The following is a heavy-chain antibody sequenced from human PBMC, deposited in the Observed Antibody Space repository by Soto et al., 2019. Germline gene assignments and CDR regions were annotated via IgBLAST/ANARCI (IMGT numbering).Heavy chain of an antibody. V-gene: IGHV3-66*01. J-gene: IGHJ6*02. D-gene: IGHD2-15*01. CDR3: AREQTPALYFGMAG. CDR1: GLTVSSNY. Sequence: EVQLVESGGGLVQPGGSLRLSCAASGLTVSSNYMSWVRQAPGKGLEWVSVIYSNGNTYYADSVKCRFTISRDNSKNTVYLQMTSLRAEATAVYYCAREQTPALYFGMAGWGQGDTVTVSS. CDR2: IYSNGNT.